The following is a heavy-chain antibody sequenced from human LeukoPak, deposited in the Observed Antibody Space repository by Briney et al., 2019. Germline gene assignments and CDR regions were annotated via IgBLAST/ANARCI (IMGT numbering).Heavy chain of an antibody. V-gene: IGHV3-30*02. J-gene: IGHJ3*02. D-gene: IGHD3-3*01. Sequence: GGSLRLSCAASGFTFSSYGMHWVRQAPGKGLEWVAFIRYDGSNKYYADSVKGRFTISRDNSKNTLYLQMTSLRAEDTAVYYCAKELNYDFWSGYYNSAFDIWGQGTMVTVSS. CDR2: IRYDGSNK. CDR3: AKELNYDFWSGYYNSAFDI. CDR1: GFTFSSYG.